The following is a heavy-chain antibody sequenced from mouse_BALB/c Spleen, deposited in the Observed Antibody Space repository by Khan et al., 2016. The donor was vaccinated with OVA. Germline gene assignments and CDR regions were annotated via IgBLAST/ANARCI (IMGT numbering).Heavy chain of an antibody. D-gene: IGHD1-1*01. J-gene: IGHJ3*01. CDR3: TRGGYGSPFAY. CDR1: GYTFTSYY. CDR2: INPSNGGT. V-gene: IGHV1S81*02. Sequence: VQLQQSGAELVKPGASVKLSCKASGYTFTSYYMYWVKQRPGQGLEWIGEINPSNGGTNVNEKFKSKATLTVDKSSSTAYMEVSRLTSEDSAVYDCTRGGYGSPFAYWGQGTLVTVSA.